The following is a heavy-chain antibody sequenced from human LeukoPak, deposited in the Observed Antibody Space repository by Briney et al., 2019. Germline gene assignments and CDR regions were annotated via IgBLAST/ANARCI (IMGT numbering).Heavy chain of an antibody. Sequence: PSETLSLTCAVSGDSISSGHYWAWIRQPPGKGLEWIGSIFRSGSTYRNPSLRSRVTISLNTSKNQFSLILSSMTAADTAVYYCARTSSVDTALVGVHWFDPWGQGTLVTVSS. CDR3: ARTSSVDTALVGVHWFDP. J-gene: IGHJ5*02. D-gene: IGHD5-18*01. CDR2: IFRSGST. V-gene: IGHV4-38-2*01. CDR1: GDSISSGHY.